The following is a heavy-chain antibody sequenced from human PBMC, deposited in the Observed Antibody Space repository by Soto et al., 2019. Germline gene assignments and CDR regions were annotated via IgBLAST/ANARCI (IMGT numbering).Heavy chain of an antibody. CDR3: ARDRINSGYALTDY. CDR1: GFTVSSNY. CDR2: IYSGGST. V-gene: IGHV3-66*01. J-gene: IGHJ4*02. Sequence: GGSLRLSCAASGFTVSSNYMSWVRQAPGKGLEWFSVIYSGGSTYYADSVKGRFTISRDNSKNTLYLQMNSLRAEDTAVYYCARDRINSGYALTDYWGQGTLVTVSS. D-gene: IGHD5-12*01.